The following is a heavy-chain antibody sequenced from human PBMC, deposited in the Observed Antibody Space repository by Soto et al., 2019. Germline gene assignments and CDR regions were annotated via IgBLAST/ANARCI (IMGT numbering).Heavy chain of an antibody. CDR3: SKDREDIVVVVAAKPDAFDI. CDR1: GFTFSSYA. J-gene: IGHJ3*02. CDR2: ISGSGGST. V-gene: IGHV3-23*01. Sequence: GGSLRLSCAASGFTFSSYAMSWVRQAPGKGLEWVSAISGSGGSTYYADSVKGRFTISRDNSKNTLYLQMNSLRAEDTAVYYCSKDREDIVVVVAAKPDAFDIWGQGTMVTVSS. D-gene: IGHD2-15*01.